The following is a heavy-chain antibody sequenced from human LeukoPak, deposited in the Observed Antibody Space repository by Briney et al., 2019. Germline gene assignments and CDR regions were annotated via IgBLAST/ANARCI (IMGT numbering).Heavy chain of an antibody. CDR2: INPNSGGT. Sequence: GASVKVSCKASGYTFTGYYMHWVRQAPGQGLEWMGWINPNSGGTNYAQKFQGRVTMTRDTSISTAYMEPSRLRSDDTAVYYCARGPPTFGGLPHDYWGQGTLVTVSS. CDR1: GYTFTGYY. J-gene: IGHJ4*02. V-gene: IGHV1-2*02. D-gene: IGHD3-16*01. CDR3: ARGPPTFGGLPHDY.